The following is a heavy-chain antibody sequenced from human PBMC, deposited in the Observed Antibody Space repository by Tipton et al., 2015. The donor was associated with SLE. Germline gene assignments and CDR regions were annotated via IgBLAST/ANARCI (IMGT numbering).Heavy chain of an antibody. CDR1: GFTFSDHY. V-gene: IGHV3-72*01. Sequence: GSLRLSCAASGFTFSDHYMDWVRQAPGKGLEWVGRTRNKANSYTTEYAASVKGRFTISRDDSKNSLYLQMNSLKPEDTAVYYCARAGQAYYDFWRSGDYYYYGMDVWGQGTTVTVSS. D-gene: IGHD3-3*01. CDR3: ARAGQAYYDFWRSGDYYYYGMDV. CDR2: TRNKANSYTT. J-gene: IGHJ6*02.